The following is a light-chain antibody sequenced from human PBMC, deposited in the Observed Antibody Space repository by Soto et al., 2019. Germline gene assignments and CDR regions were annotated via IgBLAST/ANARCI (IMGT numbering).Light chain of an antibody. CDR2: EAS. CDR3: QQSSHSCT. CDR1: QSVSSC. V-gene: IGKV3-11*01. J-gene: IGKJ1*01. Sequence: IELSKYPSTLSSSLGERATVSFRASQSVSSCFAWYQQKPGQSPRLLIYEASSRACGVPARFSGSGSGTDFTLTISSVEPDDSAVYYCQQSSHSCTSGQGTKVDIK.